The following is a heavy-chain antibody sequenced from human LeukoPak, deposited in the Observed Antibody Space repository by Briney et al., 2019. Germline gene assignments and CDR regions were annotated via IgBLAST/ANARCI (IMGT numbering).Heavy chain of an antibody. CDR2: LYYSGST. V-gene: IGHV4-39*07. D-gene: IGHD3-22*01. J-gene: IGHJ4*02. Sequence: PSETLSLTCTVSGGSISSSSYYWGWIRQPPGKGLEWIGSLYYSGSTYYNPSLKSRVTMSVDTSKNQFSLKMNSATAADTAVYFCARGGPTYYYDSSGHPLDYWGQGTLVTVSS. CDR3: ARGGPTYYYDSSGHPLDY. CDR1: GGSISSSSYY.